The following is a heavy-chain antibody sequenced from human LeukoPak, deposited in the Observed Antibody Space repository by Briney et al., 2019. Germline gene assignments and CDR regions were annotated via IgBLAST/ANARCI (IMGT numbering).Heavy chain of an antibody. CDR2: IYTSGST. D-gene: IGHD4-11*01. CDR1: GGSISSGSYY. V-gene: IGHV4-61*02. Sequence: SQTLSLTCTVSGGSISSGSYYWSWIRQPAGKGLEWIGRIYTSGSTNYNPSLKSRVTISVDTSKNQFSLKLSSVTAADTAVYYCARDSTVKSLAFDYWGQGTLVTVSS. J-gene: IGHJ4*02. CDR3: ARDSTVKSLAFDY.